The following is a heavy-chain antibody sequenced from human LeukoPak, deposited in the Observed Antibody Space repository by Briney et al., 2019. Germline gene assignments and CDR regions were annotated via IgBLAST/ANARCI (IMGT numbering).Heavy chain of an antibody. V-gene: IGHV3-21*01. CDR1: GFTFSSYS. D-gene: IGHD2-21*02. Sequence: GGSLRLSCAASGFTFSSYSMNWVRQAPGKGLEWVSSIIGSSSYIYYADSVKGRFTISRDNAKNSLYLQMNSLRAEDTAVYYCARTPTPYCGGDCYDFDYWGQGTLVTVSS. CDR2: IIGSSSYI. CDR3: ARTPTPYCGGDCYDFDY. J-gene: IGHJ4*02.